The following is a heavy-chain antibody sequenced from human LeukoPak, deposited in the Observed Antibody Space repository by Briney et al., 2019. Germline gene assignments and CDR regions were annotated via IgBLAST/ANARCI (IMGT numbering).Heavy chain of an antibody. CDR1: GGSINRGNYN. D-gene: IGHD3-22*01. V-gene: IGHV4-39*07. J-gene: IGHJ4*02. CDR3: ARLGRKAKYYYDSFAQRATTPFDY. Sequence: PSETLSLTCTVSGGSINRGNYNWDWIRQPPGKGLEWIGNVDYSGSTDYNPSLKSRVTISVDTSKNQFSLKLSSVTAADTAVYYCARLGRKAKYYYDSFAQRATTPFDYWGQGTLVTVSS. CDR2: VDYSGST.